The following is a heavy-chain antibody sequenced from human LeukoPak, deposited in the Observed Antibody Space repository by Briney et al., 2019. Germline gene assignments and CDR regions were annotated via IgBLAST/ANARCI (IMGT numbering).Heavy chain of an antibody. CDR3: AREGAPDAFDI. CDR1: GGSISSGDYY. Sequence: PSETLSLTCTVSGGSISSGDYYWSWIRQPPGKGLEWIGYIYYSGSTYYNPSLKSRVTISVDTSKNQFSLKLSSETAADTAVYYCAREGAPDAFDIWGQGTMVTVSS. CDR2: IYYSGST. J-gene: IGHJ3*02. V-gene: IGHV4-30-4*08.